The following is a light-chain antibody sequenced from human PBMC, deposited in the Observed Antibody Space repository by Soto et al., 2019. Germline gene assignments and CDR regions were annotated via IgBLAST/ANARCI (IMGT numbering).Light chain of an antibody. V-gene: IGKV3-20*01. J-gene: IGKJ1*01. CDR1: QSVSNN. CDR3: QQYGSSPWT. Sequence: EIVMTQSPATLSVSPGERVTLSCRASQSVSNNLAWYQQKPGQAPRLLIYGASSRATGIPDRFSGSGSGTDFTLTISRLEPEDFAVYYCQQYGSSPWTFGQGTKVDI. CDR2: GAS.